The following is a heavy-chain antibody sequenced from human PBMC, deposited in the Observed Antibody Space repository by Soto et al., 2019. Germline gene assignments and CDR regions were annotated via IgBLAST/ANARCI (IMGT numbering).Heavy chain of an antibody. CDR2: IYYRGNT. J-gene: IGHJ4*02. V-gene: IGHV4-39*01. CDR3: ARLEGLATISYYFDY. CDR1: GDSINSDNYY. D-gene: IGHD3-9*01. Sequence: SETLSLTCSVSGDSINSDNYYWGWTRQPPGKGLEWIGSIYYRGNTYYNPSLKTRVTISLDKSKSQFSLKLNSVTAADSAVYFCARLEGLATISYYFDYWGQGTLVTVSS.